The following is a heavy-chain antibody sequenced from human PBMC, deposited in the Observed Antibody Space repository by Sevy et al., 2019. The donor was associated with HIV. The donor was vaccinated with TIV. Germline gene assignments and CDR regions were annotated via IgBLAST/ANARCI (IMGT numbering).Heavy chain of an antibody. D-gene: IGHD3-3*01. Sequence: GGSLRLSCAASGFTFSSYAMHWVRQAPGKGLEWVAVISYDGSNKYYADSVKGRFTISRDNSKNTLYLQMNSLRAEDTAVYYFARARHGGGFWSGYYVDLQDYYYGMDVWGQGTTVTVSS. CDR1: GFTFSSYA. V-gene: IGHV3-30-3*01. J-gene: IGHJ6*02. CDR3: ARARHGGGFWSGYYVDLQDYYYGMDV. CDR2: ISYDGSNK.